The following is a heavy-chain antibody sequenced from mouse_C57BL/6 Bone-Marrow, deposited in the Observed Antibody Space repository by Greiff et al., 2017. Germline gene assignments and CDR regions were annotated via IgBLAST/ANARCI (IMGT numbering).Heavy chain of an antibody. CDR3: ARDYGSSYNAMDY. Sequence: VQLQQSGAELARPGASVKLSCKASGYTFTSYGISWVKQRTGQGLEWIGEIYPRSGNTYYNEKFKGKATLTAVKSSSTAYMELRSLTSEDSAVXFCARDYGSSYNAMDYWGQGTSVTVSS. CDR1: GYTFTSYG. V-gene: IGHV1-81*01. D-gene: IGHD1-1*01. CDR2: IYPRSGNT. J-gene: IGHJ4*01.